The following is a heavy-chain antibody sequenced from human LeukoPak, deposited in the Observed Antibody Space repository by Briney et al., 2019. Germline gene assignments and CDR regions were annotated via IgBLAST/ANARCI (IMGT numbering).Heavy chain of an antibody. J-gene: IGHJ4*02. Sequence: ASDTLSLTCGVSGYSISNGYHWGWIRQPPGKGLEWIGSIHHSGSIYHNPSLKSRVTISVDTSKNQFSLKLTSVTASDTAVYYCARINWNPDYWGQGTLVTVSS. CDR2: IHHSGSI. CDR1: GYSISNGYH. CDR3: ARINWNPDY. D-gene: IGHD1-1*01. V-gene: IGHV4-38-2*01.